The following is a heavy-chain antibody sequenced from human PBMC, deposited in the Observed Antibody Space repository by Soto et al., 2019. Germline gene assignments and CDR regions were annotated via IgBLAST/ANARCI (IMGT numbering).Heavy chain of an antibody. CDR1: GLTFSSYC. J-gene: IGHJ4*02. Sequence: EVQLVESGGGLVQPGESLRLSCAASGLTFSSYCMHWVRQAPGKGLVWVSRINTGGSVAMYVDSVKGRFTISRDNAKNTLYLRMNSLRAEDTGVYYCVRDRPLWRLDFWGQGTLVTVS. D-gene: IGHD2-21*01. CDR2: INTGGSVA. CDR3: VRDRPLWRLDF. V-gene: IGHV3-74*03.